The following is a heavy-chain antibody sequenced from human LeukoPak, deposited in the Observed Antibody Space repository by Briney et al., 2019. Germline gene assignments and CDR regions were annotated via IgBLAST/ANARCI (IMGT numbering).Heavy chain of an antibody. CDR2: IYYSGST. D-gene: IGHD3-22*01. CDR1: GGSISSSSYY. V-gene: IGHV4-39*07. CDR3: ARGRYYYDSSGYLPFDY. Sequence: SETLSLTCTVSGGSISSSSYYWGWIRQPPGKGLEWIGSIYYSGSTYYNPSLKSRVTMSVDTSKNQFSLKLSSVTAADTAVYYCARGRYYYDSSGYLPFDYWGQGTLVTVSS. J-gene: IGHJ4*02.